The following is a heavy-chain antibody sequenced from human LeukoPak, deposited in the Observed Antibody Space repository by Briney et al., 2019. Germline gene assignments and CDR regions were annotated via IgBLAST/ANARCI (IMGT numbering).Heavy chain of an antibody. CDR3: ARDPYYYDSSGYLSYFDY. CDR1: GFTFSSYA. J-gene: IGHJ4*02. V-gene: IGHV3-30*04. CDR2: ISYDGSNK. D-gene: IGHD3-22*01. Sequence: GRSLRLSCAASGFTFSSYAMHWVRQAPGKGLDWVAVISYDGSNKYYADSVKGRFTISRDNSKNTLYLQMNSLRAEDTAVYYCARDPYYYDSSGYLSYFDYWGQGTLVTVSS.